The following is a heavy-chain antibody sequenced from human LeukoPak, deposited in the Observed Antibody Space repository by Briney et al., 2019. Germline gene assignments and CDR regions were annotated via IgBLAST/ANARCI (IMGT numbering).Heavy chain of an antibody. J-gene: IGHJ6*02. CDR1: GFTFSSYW. CDR2: IKHDGSEK. V-gene: IGHV3-7*01. Sequence: GGSLGLSCAASGFTFSSYWMSWVRQAPGKGLEWVANIKHDGSEKYYVDSVKGRFTISRDNADNSLYLQMDGLRVEDTAVYYCARRCLRSQPGKSYYGMGVWGQGTTVTVSS. CDR3: ARRCLRSQPGKSYYGMGV. D-gene: IGHD3-3*01.